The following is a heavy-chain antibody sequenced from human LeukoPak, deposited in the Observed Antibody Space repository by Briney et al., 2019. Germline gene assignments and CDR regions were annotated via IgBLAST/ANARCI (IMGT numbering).Heavy chain of an antibody. D-gene: IGHD6-19*01. CDR2: ISGSGSTI. J-gene: IGHJ4*02. CDR1: GFTFSDYY. V-gene: IGHV3-11*01. Sequence: GGSLRLSCAASGFTFSDYYMSWIRQAPGKGLEWVSYISGSGSTIYYADSVKGRFTISRDNAKNSLYLQMNSLRAEDTAVYYCAKGPIAVAGPLDYWGQGTLVTVSS. CDR3: AKGPIAVAGPLDY.